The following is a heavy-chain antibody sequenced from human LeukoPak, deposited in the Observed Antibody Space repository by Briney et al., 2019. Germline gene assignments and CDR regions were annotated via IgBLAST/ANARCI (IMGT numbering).Heavy chain of an antibody. CDR2: IYSTGST. Sequence: PSETLSLTCTASGGSISNYYWSWLRQPPGKGLEWIGHIYSTGSTTYSPSLKSRVIMSADTSKNQFSLKVTSGTAADTAVYYCARHRPEGSYPLDSWGQGALVTVSS. J-gene: IGHJ4*02. CDR1: GGSISNYY. V-gene: IGHV4-59*08. CDR3: ARHRPEGSYPLDS.